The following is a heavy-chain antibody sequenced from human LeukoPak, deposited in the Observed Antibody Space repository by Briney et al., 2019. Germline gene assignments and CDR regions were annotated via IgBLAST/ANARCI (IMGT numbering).Heavy chain of an antibody. CDR2: INPNSGGT. V-gene: IGHV1-2*02. CDR3: ARDLNIVLMVYANQVDY. D-gene: IGHD2-8*01. CDR1: GYTFTGYY. J-gene: IGHJ4*02. Sequence: ASVKVSCKASGYTFTGYYMHWARQAPGQGLEWMGWINPNSGGTNYAQKFQGRVTMTRDTSISTAYMELSRLRSDDTAVYYCARDLNIVLMVYANQVDYWGQGTLVTVSS.